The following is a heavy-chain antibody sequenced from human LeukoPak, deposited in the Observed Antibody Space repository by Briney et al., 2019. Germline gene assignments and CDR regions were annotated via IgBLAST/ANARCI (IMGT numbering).Heavy chain of an antibody. CDR1: GFTFSSYE. V-gene: IGHV3-48*03. CDR2: VSSSGRTR. CDR3: AKDPSHLPYDSSGYGPFRNGFDY. D-gene: IGHD3-22*01. Sequence: GGSLRLSCAASGFTFSSYEMNWARQAPGKGLEWVSYVSSSGRTRYYADSVKGRFTISRDNAKNTLYLQMNSLRAEDTAVYYCAKDPSHLPYDSSGYGPFRNGFDYWGQGTLVTVSS. J-gene: IGHJ4*02.